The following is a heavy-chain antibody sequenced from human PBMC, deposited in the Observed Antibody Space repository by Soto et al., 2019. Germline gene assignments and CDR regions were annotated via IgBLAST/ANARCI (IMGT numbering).Heavy chain of an antibody. CDR2: ISYDGSNK. CDR1: GFTSSSYG. V-gene: IGHV3-30*18. J-gene: IGHJ4*02. D-gene: IGHD3-22*01. Sequence: SLRLSCAASGFTSSSYGMHWVRQAPGKGLEWVAVISYDGSNKYYADSVKGRFTISRDNSKNTLYLQMNSLRAEDTAVYYCAKDFWDSSGSDYWGQGTLVTVSS. CDR3: AKDFWDSSGSDY.